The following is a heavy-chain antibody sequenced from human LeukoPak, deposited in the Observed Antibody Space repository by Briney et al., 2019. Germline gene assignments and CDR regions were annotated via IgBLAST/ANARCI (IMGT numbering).Heavy chain of an antibody. CDR2: INRSGGGT. CDR1: GYTFTNYY. J-gene: IGHJ6*02. D-gene: IGHD5-24*01. CDR3: ARSTDGYNGNYYSD. V-gene: IGHV1-46*01. Sequence: ASVKVSCMASGYTFTNYYMHWVRQAPGQGLEWMGIINRSGGGTTYAQKFQGRLTMTSDTSTSSVYMEVSSLRSEDTAVYYCARSTDGYNGNYYSDWGQGTTVTVSS.